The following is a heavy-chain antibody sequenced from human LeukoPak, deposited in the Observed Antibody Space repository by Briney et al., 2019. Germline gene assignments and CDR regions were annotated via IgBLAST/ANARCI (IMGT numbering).Heavy chain of an antibody. D-gene: IGHD5-18*01. CDR2: ISYDGSNK. CDR1: GFTFSSYG. J-gene: IGHJ4*02. V-gene: IGHV3-30*18. CDR3: AKDRSTGYSYGNEIIDY. Sequence: PGRSLRLSCAASGFTFSSYGMHWVRQAPGKGLEWVAVISYDGSNKYYADSVKGRFTISRDNSKNTLYLQMNSLRAEDTAVYYCAKDRSTGYSYGNEIIDYWGQGTLVTVSS.